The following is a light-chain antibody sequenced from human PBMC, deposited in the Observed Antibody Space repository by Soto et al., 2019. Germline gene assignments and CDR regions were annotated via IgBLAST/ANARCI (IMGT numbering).Light chain of an antibody. CDR2: DAS. V-gene: IGKV1-33*01. CDR1: QDINNY. Sequence: DIQMTQSPSSLSVSVGDRVTITCQASQDINNYLNWYQQKPGKAPKLLIYDASNLGTGVPSSFSGSGSGTDFTFTISSLQPEDIATYYCQQYDNLPITFGQGTRLEI. J-gene: IGKJ5*01. CDR3: QQYDNLPIT.